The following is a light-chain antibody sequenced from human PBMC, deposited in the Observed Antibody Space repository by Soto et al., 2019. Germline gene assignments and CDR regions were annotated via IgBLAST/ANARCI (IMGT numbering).Light chain of an antibody. V-gene: IGKV3-15*01. CDR3: QQYNNWT. CDR2: GAS. J-gene: IGKJ4*01. Sequence: EIVMTQSPATLSVSPGERATLSCRASQSVSSNLAWYQQKPGQAPRLLIYGASTRATGIPARFSGSGSGTEFTLTISSLQSGDFAVYYCQQYNNWTFGGGTKVEIK. CDR1: QSVSSN.